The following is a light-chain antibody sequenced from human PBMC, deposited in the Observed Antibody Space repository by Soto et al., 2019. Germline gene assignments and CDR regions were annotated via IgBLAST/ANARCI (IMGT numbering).Light chain of an antibody. CDR3: QQYNSYPHT. Sequence: DIQMTXXXXPLSASVGDRVTVACRASQSINNWLAWYQQKPGKAPKLLIYKASTLESGVPSRFSGGGSGTEFTLTISSLQPDDFATYYCQQYNSYPHTFGQGTKVDIK. J-gene: IGKJ2*01. CDR2: KAS. V-gene: IGKV1-5*03. CDR1: QSINNW.